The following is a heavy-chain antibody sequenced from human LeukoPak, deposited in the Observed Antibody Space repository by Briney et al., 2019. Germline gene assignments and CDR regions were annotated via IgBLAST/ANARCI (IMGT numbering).Heavy chain of an antibody. J-gene: IGHJ4*02. V-gene: IGHV3-21*01. CDR1: GFTFSSYN. CDR2: ISSSSTYI. Sequence: GGSLRLSCAASGFTFSSYNMNWVRQAPGKGLEWVSSISSSSTYIYYTDSVRGRLTISRDNAKNSQYLQMNSLRAEDTAVYWCARDYIAYDPLDYWGQGTLVTVSS. CDR3: ARDYIAYDPLDY. D-gene: IGHD3-3*01.